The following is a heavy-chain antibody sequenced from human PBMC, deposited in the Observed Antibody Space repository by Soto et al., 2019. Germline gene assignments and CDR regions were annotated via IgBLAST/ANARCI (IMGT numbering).Heavy chain of an antibody. CDR2: ISGSGGST. J-gene: IGHJ4*02. D-gene: IGHD2-2*01. CDR3: AKDQGPSAEGAFDY. Sequence: EVQLLESGGGLVQPGGSLRLSCAASGFTFSSYAMSWVRQAPGKGLEWVSAISGSGGSTSYADSVKGRFTISRDNAKNTLYLQMNSLRAEYTAVYYCAKDQGPSAEGAFDYWGQGTLVTVSS. V-gene: IGHV3-23*01. CDR1: GFTFSSYA.